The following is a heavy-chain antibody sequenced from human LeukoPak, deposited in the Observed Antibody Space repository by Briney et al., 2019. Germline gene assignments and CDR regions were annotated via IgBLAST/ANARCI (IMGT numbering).Heavy chain of an antibody. CDR1: GGSFSGYY. Sequence: SETLSLTCAVYGGSFSGYYWSWIRQPPGKGLEWIGEINHSGSTNYNPSLKSRVTISVDTSKNQFSLKLSSVTAADTAVYYCARDFVDTAMVYYFDYWGQGALVTVSS. CDR2: INHSGST. J-gene: IGHJ4*02. CDR3: ARDFVDTAMVYYFDY. V-gene: IGHV4-34*01. D-gene: IGHD5-18*01.